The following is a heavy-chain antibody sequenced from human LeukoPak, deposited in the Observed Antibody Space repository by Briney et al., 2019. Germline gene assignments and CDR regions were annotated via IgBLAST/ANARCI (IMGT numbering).Heavy chain of an antibody. CDR2: IYHGGST. D-gene: IGHD3-3*01. CDR3: ARRVWVLSGFDY. Sequence: SETLSLTCAVSGDSIRSTNWWSWVRQSPEKGLEWIGEIYHGGSTNYNPSLKSRVTISVDKSKNHFSLKLISVTAADTSVYYCARRVWVLSGFDYWAQEPLVTVSS. CDR1: GDSIRSTNW. J-gene: IGHJ4*02. V-gene: IGHV4-4*02.